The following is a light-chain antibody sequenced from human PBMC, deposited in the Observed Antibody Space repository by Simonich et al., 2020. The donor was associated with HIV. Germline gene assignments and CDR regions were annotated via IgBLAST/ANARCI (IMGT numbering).Light chain of an antibody. Sequence: DIVMTQSPDSLAVSLGERATINYKSSRNILYNSNNKDYLAWYQQKPGQPPNLLIYGATTRESGVPDRFSASGSGTDFTLTISSLQAEDVAVYYCQQYYTTPPTFGQGTKVEIK. J-gene: IGKJ1*01. V-gene: IGKV4-1*01. CDR2: GAT. CDR1: RNILYNSNNKDY. CDR3: QQYYTTPPT.